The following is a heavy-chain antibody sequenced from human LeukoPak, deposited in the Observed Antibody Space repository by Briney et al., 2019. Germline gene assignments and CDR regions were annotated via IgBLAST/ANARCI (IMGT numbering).Heavy chain of an antibody. Sequence: GASVTVSCTSSGYTFTNYYIHWVRQAPGQGLEWMGIINPSGSSTSYAQKFQGRVTMTRDTSTSTVYMELSSLRSEDTAVYYCAGGTTNTKGAFDMWGQGTMVTVSS. CDR1: GYTFTNYY. D-gene: IGHD2-8*01. J-gene: IGHJ3*02. CDR3: AGGTTNTKGAFDM. CDR2: INPSGSST. V-gene: IGHV1-46*01.